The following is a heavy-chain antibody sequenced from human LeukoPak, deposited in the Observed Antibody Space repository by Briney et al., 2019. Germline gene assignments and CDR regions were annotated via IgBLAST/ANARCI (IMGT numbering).Heavy chain of an antibody. CDR1: GGSFSGYY. D-gene: IGHD5-18*01. Sequence: SETLSLTCAVYGGSFSGYYWSWIRQPPGKGLEWIGEINHSGSTNYNPSLKSRVTISVDTSKNQFSLKLSSVTAADTAVYYCARGRVRWILGSYFDYWGQGTLVTVSS. CDR3: ARGRVRWILGSYFDY. V-gene: IGHV4-34*01. J-gene: IGHJ4*02. CDR2: INHSGST.